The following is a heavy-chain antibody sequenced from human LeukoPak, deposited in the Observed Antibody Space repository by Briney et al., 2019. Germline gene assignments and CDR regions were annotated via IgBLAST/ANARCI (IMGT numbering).Heavy chain of an antibody. CDR2: IIPIFGTA. CDR1: GGTFSSYA. CDR3: ARLRGYSYAREFDY. Sequence: GASVKVSCKASGGTFSSYAISWVRQAPGQGLEWMGGIIPIFGTANYAQKFQGRVTITADESTSTAYMELSSLRSEDTAVYYCARLRGYSYAREFDYWGQGTLVTVSS. J-gene: IGHJ4*02. V-gene: IGHV1-69*13. D-gene: IGHD5-18*01.